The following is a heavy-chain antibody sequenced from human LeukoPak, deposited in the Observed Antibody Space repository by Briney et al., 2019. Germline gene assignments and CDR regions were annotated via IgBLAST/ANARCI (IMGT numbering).Heavy chain of an antibody. CDR2: ISAYNGNT. CDR3: ARDSRITIFGVVRTPHDY. Sequence: ASVKVSCKASGYTFTSYGISWVQQAPGQGLEWMGWISAYNGNTNYAQKLQGRVTMTTDTSTSTAYMELRSLRSDDTAVYYCARDSRITIFGVVRTPHDYWGQGTLVTVSS. J-gene: IGHJ4*02. V-gene: IGHV1-18*01. D-gene: IGHD3-3*01. CDR1: GYTFTSYG.